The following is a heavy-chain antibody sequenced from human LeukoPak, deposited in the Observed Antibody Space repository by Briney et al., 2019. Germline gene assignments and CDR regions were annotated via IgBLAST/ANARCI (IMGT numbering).Heavy chain of an antibody. CDR3: ARESSSRAFDI. Sequence: SETLSLTCTVSGGSISSYYWNWIRQPPGKGLEWIGYIYYSGSTNYNPSLKSRVTISVDTSKNQFSLKLSSVTAADTAMCYCARESSSRAFDIWGQGPMVTVSS. CDR1: GGSISSYY. CDR2: IYYSGST. J-gene: IGHJ3*02. V-gene: IGHV4-59*01. D-gene: IGHD6-13*01.